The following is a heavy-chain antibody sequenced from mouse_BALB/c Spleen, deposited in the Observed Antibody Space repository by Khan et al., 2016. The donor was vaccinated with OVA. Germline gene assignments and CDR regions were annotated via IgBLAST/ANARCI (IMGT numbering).Heavy chain of an antibody. J-gene: IGHJ3*01. CDR2: IDPSDSET. Sequence: QMQLKQSGTELVRPGASVKLSCKASGYTFTSYWMNWVKQRPGHGLEWIGRIDPSDSETHYNQLFKDKATLTVDKSSSTAYIQLSSLTSEDSAVYYCARREKYGYDPSWFAYWGQGTLVTVSA. CDR1: GYTFTSYW. CDR3: ARREKYGYDPSWFAY. V-gene: IGHV1-61*01. D-gene: IGHD2-2*01.